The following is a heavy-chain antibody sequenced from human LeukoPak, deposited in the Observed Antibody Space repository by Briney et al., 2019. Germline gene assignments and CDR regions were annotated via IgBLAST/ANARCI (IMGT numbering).Heavy chain of an antibody. CDR2: IRYDGSNK. D-gene: IGHD3-3*01. CDR3: AKDRGSYDFWSGFFDY. CDR1: GFTFSSYA. Sequence: PGGSLRLSCAASGFTFSSYAMSWVRQAPGKGLEWVAFIRYDGSNKYYADSVKGRFTISRDNSKNTLYLQMNSLRAEDTAVYYCAKDRGSYDFWSGFFDYWGQGTLVTVSS. J-gene: IGHJ4*02. V-gene: IGHV3-30*02.